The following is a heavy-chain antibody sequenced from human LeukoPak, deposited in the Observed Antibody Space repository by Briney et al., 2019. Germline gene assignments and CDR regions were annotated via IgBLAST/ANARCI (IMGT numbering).Heavy chain of an antibody. D-gene: IGHD3-16*01. J-gene: IGHJ2*01. CDR2: IGDTGRAK. Sequence: GGSLRLSCAASGFTFSRHGMHWVRQAPGKGLEWVAVIGDTGRAKYYADSVEGRFTASRDNFKNTLYLEMNSLRYDDTALYYCARGAAWGNWYFDHWGRGTLVTVSS. V-gene: IGHV3-33*08. CDR3: ARGAAWGNWYFDH. CDR1: GFTFSRHG.